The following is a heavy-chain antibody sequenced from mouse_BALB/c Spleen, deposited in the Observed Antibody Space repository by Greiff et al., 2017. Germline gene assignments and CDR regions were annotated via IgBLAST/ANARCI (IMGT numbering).Heavy chain of an antibody. V-gene: IGHV14-3*02. CDR3: TRGRDGYAMDD. J-gene: IGHJ4*01. Sequence: VQLQQSGAELVKPGASVKLSCTASGFNIKDTYMPWVKPRPEQGLEWIGRLDPANGNTKYEPRFPGKATITADTSSNTAYLQLSSLTSEDTAVDYCTRGRDGYAMDDWGQGTTVTVSS. CDR2: LDPANGNT. CDR1: GFNIKDTY.